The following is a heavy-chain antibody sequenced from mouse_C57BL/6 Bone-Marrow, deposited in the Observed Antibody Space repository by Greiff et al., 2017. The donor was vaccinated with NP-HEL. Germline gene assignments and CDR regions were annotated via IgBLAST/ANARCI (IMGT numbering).Heavy chain of an antibody. Sequence: EVKLMESGGGLVKPGGSLKLSCAASGFTFSSYAMSWVRQTPEKRLEWVATISDGGSYTYYPDNVKGRFTISRDNAKNNLYLQMSHLKSEDTAMYYCAIFTYVSSYVGNYFDYWGQGTTLTVSS. D-gene: IGHD1-1*01. V-gene: IGHV5-4*03. CDR3: AIFTYVSSYVGNYFDY. CDR2: ISDGGSYT. J-gene: IGHJ2*01. CDR1: GFTFSSYA.